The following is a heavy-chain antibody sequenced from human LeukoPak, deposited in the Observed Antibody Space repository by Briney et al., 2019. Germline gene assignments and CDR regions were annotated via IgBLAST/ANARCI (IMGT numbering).Heavy chain of an antibody. V-gene: IGHV4-39*01. J-gene: IGHJ4*02. CDR2: IYYSGST. CDR3: AKTYYYDPFDF. CDR1: GGSISNSGYY. Sequence: PSETLSLTCTVSGGSISNSGYYWGWIRQPPGKGLEWIGNIYYSGSTYYNPSLKSRVTISVDTSKNQFSLKLSSVTAADTAVYYCAKTYYYDPFDFWGQGTLVTVSS. D-gene: IGHD3-22*01.